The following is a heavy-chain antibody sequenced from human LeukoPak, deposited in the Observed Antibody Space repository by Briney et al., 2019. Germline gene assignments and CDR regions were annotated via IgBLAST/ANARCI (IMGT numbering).Heavy chain of an antibody. V-gene: IGHV4-59*01. D-gene: IGHD6-19*01. CDR1: RDSIRSYY. CDR2: GVYSGTT. CDR3: ARTETISGSHDYWYFDL. J-gene: IGHJ2*01. Sequence: SETLSPTCSVSRDSIRSYYWSWVRQPPGKGLEWIGYGVYSGTTKYSPSLKSRVDISVDTSKNEVSLNLRSVTATDTAVYYCARTETISGSHDYWYFDLWSRGTLVTVSS.